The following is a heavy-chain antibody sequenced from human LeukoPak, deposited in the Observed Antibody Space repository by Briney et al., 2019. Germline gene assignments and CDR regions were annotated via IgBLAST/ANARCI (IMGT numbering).Heavy chain of an antibody. CDR2: ISSSGSTI. V-gene: IGHV3-11*01. J-gene: IGHJ4*02. CDR1: GFTFSDYY. Sequence: GGSLRLSCAASGFTFSDYYMSRIRQAPGKGLEWVSYISSSGSTIYHADSVKGRFTISRDNAKNSLYLQMNSLRAEDTAVYYCARASRIQLWVDYWGQGTLVTVSS. CDR3: ARASRIQLWVDY. D-gene: IGHD5-18*01.